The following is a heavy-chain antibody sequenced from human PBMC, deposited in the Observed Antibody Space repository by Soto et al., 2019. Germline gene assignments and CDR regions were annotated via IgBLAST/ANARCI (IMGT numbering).Heavy chain of an antibody. D-gene: IGHD6-19*01. Sequence: QVQLVQSGAEVKKPGSSVKVSCKASGGTFSSYAISWVRQAPGQGLEWMGGIIPIFGTANYAQKFQGRVTITADESTSTAYMELSSLRSEDTAVYYCATCTPRGSGWYASNSYYGMDVWGQGTTVTVSS. CDR2: IIPIFGTA. V-gene: IGHV1-69*01. CDR3: ATCTPRGSGWYASNSYYGMDV. J-gene: IGHJ6*02. CDR1: GGTFSSYA.